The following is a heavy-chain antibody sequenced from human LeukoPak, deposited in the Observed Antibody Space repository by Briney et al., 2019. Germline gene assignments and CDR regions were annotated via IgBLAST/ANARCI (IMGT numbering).Heavy chain of an antibody. CDR3: ARALWFGELFRRWFDL. J-gene: IGHJ5*02. V-gene: IGHV4-34*01. CDR2: INHSGST. D-gene: IGHD3-10*01. CDR1: GGSFSGYY. Sequence: PSETLSLTCAVYGGSFSGYYWSWIRQPPGKGLEWIGEINHSGSTNYNPSLKSRVTISVDTSKNQFSLKLSSVTAADTAVYYCARALWFGELFRRWFDLWGQGTLVTVSS.